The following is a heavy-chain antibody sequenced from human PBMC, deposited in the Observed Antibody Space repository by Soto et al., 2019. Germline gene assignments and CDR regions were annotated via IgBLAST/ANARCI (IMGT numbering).Heavy chain of an antibody. V-gene: IGHV4-39*01. CDR1: GGSISSSSNH. J-gene: IGHJ4*02. Sequence: QLQLQESGPGLVKPSETLSLTCTVSGGSISSSSNHLGWIRQPPGKGLEWIGNIYYSENTYYNPSLKSRVTISVDTSKNQFSLRLTSVTAADTAVYYCATHPPYGPLDHWGQGTLVTVSS. CDR3: ATHPPYGPLDH. CDR2: IYYSENT. D-gene: IGHD4-17*01.